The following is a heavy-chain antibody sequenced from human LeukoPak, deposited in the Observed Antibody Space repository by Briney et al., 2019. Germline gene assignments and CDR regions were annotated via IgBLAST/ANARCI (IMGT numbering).Heavy chain of an antibody. CDR3: ARDQRSESYYPWGWFDP. D-gene: IGHD1-26*01. Sequence: GGSLRLSCAASGFAVSTNYLSWVRQAPGEGLEWVSVIYSDGSTYYTDSVKGRFTISRDNSKNTLNLQMNSLRPGDTAVYYCARDQRSESYYPWGWFDPWGQGTLVTVSS. V-gene: IGHV3-66*02. CDR2: IYSDGST. J-gene: IGHJ5*02. CDR1: GFAVSTNY.